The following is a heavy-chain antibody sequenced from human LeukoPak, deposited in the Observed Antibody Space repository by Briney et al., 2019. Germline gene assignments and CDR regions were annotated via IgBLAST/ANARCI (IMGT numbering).Heavy chain of an antibody. Sequence: SETLSLTCAVYGGSFSGYYWSWIRQPPGKGLEWIGEINHSGSTNYNPSLKSRVTMSVDTSKNQFSLKLSSVTAADTAVYYCARQWELPDYWGQGTLVTVSS. J-gene: IGHJ4*02. D-gene: IGHD1-26*01. CDR1: GGSFSGYY. CDR2: INHSGST. V-gene: IGHV4-34*01. CDR3: ARQWELPDY.